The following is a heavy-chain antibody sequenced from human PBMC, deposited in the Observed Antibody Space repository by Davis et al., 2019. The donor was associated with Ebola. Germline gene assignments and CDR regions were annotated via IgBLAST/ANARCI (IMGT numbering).Heavy chain of an antibody. CDR3: ATTQWLREFDN. CDR2: LYDHST. D-gene: IGHD6-19*01. J-gene: IGHJ4*02. Sequence: GGSLRLSCAASGFTVSSNHMSWVRQAPGKGLEWVSVLYDHSTAYADSVRGRFIIPRDKSNNTLYLEMNSLRVDDTAVYYCATTQWLREFDNWGQGTLVTVSS. V-gene: IGHV3-53*05. CDR1: GFTVSSNH.